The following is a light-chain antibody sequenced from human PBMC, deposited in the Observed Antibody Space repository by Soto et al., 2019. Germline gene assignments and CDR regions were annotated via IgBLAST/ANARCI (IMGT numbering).Light chain of an antibody. CDR3: QKHDNSPLT. Sequence: DIQMTQSPSPLSASVGDRVTIACRASQGIGNHLSWYQQKPGEVPKLLIYTSSTLQSGVPSRFSGSGSGTEFTLTISSLQPEDVATYYCQKHDNSPLTFGGGTKVDIK. CDR1: QGIGNH. CDR2: TSS. J-gene: IGKJ4*01. V-gene: IGKV1-27*01.